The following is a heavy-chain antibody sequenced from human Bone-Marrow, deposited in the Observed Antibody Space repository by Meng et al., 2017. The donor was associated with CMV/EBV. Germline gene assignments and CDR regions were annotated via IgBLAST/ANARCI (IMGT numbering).Heavy chain of an antibody. CDR3: AKGRRFGVASMDV. V-gene: IGHV3-13*01. CDR1: GFTFSSYD. D-gene: IGHD3-3*01. J-gene: IGHJ6*02. CDR2: IGTAGDT. Sequence: GESLKISCAASGFTFSSYDMHWVRQATGKGQEWVSAIGTAGDTYYPGSVKGRFTISRDNSKNTVYLEMNSVRAEDTAVSHCAKGRRFGVASMDVWGQGSTVTVSS.